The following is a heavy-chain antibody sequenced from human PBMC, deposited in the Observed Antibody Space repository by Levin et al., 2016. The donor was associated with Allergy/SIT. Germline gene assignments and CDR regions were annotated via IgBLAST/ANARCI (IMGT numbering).Heavy chain of an antibody. Sequence: GESLKISCSGSGFSFGDHAVTWFRRAPGKGLEWVGCIRSRAYGTTREYAASVKGRFTFSRDDPRRIAYLQMNSLKTEDTAVYYCSRGSDYTDSSGYYYGYDFWGQGTLVTVSS. CDR1: GFSFGDHA. CDR2: IRSRAYGTTR. V-gene: IGHV3-49*03. J-gene: IGHJ4*02. D-gene: IGHD3-22*01. CDR3: SRGSDYTDSSGYYYGYDF.